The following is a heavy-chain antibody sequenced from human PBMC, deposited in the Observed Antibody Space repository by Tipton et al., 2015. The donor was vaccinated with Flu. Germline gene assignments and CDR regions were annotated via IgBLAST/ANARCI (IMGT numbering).Heavy chain of an antibody. J-gene: IGHJ4*02. CDR3: VQLKFL. D-gene: IGHD1-1*01. Sequence: SLRLSCAASGFAFSTYWMLWVRQAPGKGLEWVANIKEDGRETYYADSVKGRFTISRDNAKRSLFLQMNSLRAEDTAVYYCVQLKFLWGQGTLVSVSS. CDR2: IKEDGRET. CDR1: GFAFSTYW. V-gene: IGHV3-7*01.